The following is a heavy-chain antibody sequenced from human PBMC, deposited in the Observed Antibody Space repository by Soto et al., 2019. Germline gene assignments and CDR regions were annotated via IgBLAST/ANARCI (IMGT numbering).Heavy chain of an antibody. J-gene: IGHJ4*02. Sequence: QVQLQESGPGLVKPSQTLSLTCTVSGDSFSSADYKWSWIRQPPGKGLEWIGYIYYSGYTYNNPSLKSRLIMSVETSKNQFFLKLSSVTAADTAVYYCARSSDYVGFDYWGQGTLVTVS. CDR2: IYYSGYT. V-gene: IGHV4-30-4*01. CDR3: ARSSDYVGFDY. D-gene: IGHD4-17*01. CDR1: GDSFSSADYK.